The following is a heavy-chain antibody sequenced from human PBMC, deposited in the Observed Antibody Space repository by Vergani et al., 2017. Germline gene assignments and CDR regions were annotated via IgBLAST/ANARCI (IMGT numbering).Heavy chain of an antibody. CDR2: IIPIFGTA. Sequence: QVQLVQSGAEVKKPGSSVKVSCKASGGTFSSYAISWVRQAPGQGLEWMGGIIPIFGTANYAQKFQGRVTITADESTSTAYMGLSSLRSEDTAVYYCASNGRNIVVVTVLTYFDYWGQGTLVTVSS. CDR1: GGTFSSYA. J-gene: IGHJ4*02. V-gene: IGHV1-69*01. CDR3: ASNGRNIVVVTVLTYFDY. D-gene: IGHD2-21*02.